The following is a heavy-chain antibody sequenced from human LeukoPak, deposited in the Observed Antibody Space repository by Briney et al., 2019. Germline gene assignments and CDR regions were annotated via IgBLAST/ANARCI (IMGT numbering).Heavy chain of an antibody. J-gene: IGHJ4*02. CDR1: GFIFSDSY. Sequence: PGGSLRLSCAASGFIFSDSYMNWIRQAPGKGPEWVSYISYSGRIIYYADSVKGRFTISRDNAENSLYLQMNSLRAEDTAVYYCAGSYDSSGFSDYWGQGTLVTVSS. CDR2: ISYSGRII. D-gene: IGHD3-22*01. CDR3: AGSYDSSGFSDY. V-gene: IGHV3-11*01.